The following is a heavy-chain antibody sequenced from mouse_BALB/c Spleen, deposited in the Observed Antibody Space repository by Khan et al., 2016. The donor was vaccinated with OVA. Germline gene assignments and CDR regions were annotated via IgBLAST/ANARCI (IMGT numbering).Heavy chain of an antibody. CDR2: ISTGGHYT. Sequence: EVELVESGGDLVEPGGSLKLSCAASGFTFSTYGMSWVRQTPDKRLEWVATISTGGHYTYYPASVRGRFTISRANAKNTLYLQMTSLKSEDTAMFYCARLAYYYDSEGFAYWGQGTLVTVSA. CDR1: GFTFSTYG. CDR3: ARLAYYYDSEGFAY. D-gene: IGHD1-1*01. J-gene: IGHJ3*01. V-gene: IGHV5-6*01.